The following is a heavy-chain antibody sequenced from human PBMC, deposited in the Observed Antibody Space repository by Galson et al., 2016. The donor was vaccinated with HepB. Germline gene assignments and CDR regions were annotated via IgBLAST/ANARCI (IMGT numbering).Heavy chain of an antibody. V-gene: IGHV3-74*01. CDR3: VRAAYSLDH. J-gene: IGHJ4*02. CDR1: GFTFSSYW. CDR2: INSDGSAT. Sequence: SLRLSCAASGFTFSSYWMHWVRLAPQKGLVWVSRINSDGSATKYADSAKGRFTISRDNAHNTLYLQMSSLRVEDMAVYYCVRAAYSLDHWGQGTLVTVSS. D-gene: IGHD3-16*01.